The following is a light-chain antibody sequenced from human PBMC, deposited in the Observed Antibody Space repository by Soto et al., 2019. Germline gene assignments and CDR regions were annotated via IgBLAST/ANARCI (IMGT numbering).Light chain of an antibody. CDR2: WAS. CDR1: QSILYSSNNRNY. V-gene: IGKV4-1*01. J-gene: IGKJ1*01. Sequence: DIVMTQSPDSLAVSLGERATINCRSSQSILYSSNNRNYLAWYQQKPGQPPKLLIYWASTRESGVPDRFSGSGSGTDFTLTISSLQAEDVAVYYCQHYYETPQAFGQGTKV. CDR3: QHYYETPQA.